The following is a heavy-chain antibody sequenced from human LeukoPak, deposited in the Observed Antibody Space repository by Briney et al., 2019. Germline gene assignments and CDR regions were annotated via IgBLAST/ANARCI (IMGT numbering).Heavy chain of an antibody. CDR2: ISTFRHNT. Sequence: ASVKVSCKASGYTFTSKGLSWVRQVPGQGLEWMGWISTFRHNTDYAQNFQGRLTLTTDTFTSTAYMELRSLRSDDTAVYYCASGYKTVSVFDHWGQGTLVTVSS. D-gene: IGHD5-24*01. J-gene: IGHJ4*02. CDR1: GYTFTSKG. V-gene: IGHV1-18*01. CDR3: ASGYKTVSVFDH.